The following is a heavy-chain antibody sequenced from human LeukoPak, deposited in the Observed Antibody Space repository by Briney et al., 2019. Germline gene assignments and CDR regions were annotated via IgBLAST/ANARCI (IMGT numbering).Heavy chain of an antibody. J-gene: IGHJ4*02. Sequence: SETLSLTCTVSGDSISTSSYYWGWIRQPPGKGLEWLGSIYYSGSTYYNPSLKSRVTISVDTSKNQFSLNLYSVTAADTAVFYCARSYYYDYRHIDYWGQRTLVAVSS. CDR3: ARSYYYDYRHIDY. D-gene: IGHD3-22*01. CDR2: IYYSGST. CDR1: GDSISTSSYY. V-gene: IGHV4-39*01.